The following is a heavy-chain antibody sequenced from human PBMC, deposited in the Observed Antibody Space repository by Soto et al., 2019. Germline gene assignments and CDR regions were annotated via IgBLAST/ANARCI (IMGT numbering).Heavy chain of an antibody. CDR3: ARDLYDFWSGYRQSAFDI. J-gene: IGHJ3*02. CDR2: ISTYNGNT. Sequence: VQLVHSGAEVKEPGASVKVSCKASGYTFTSYGISWVRQAPGQGLEWMGWISTYNGNTNFAQKLQGRDTMTTDTSTSTAYMELRSLRSDDTAVYYCARDLYDFWSGYRQSAFDIWGQGTMVTVSS. V-gene: IGHV1-18*01. CDR1: GYTFTSYG. D-gene: IGHD3-3*01.